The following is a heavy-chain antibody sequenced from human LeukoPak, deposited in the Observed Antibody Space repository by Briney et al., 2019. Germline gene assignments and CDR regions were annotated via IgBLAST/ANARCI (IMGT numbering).Heavy chain of an antibody. CDR2: MNPQSGNT. Sequence: ASVKVSCKASGYMFTNYDINWVRQATGQGLEWMGWMNPQSGNTGYAQKFRGRVTITRDTSITTAYMELSSLRSEDTAVYYCARGHNYSNFGAAYYYMDVWGKGTTVTVSS. J-gene: IGHJ6*03. CDR3: ARGHNYSNFGAAYYYMDV. V-gene: IGHV1-8*03. D-gene: IGHD4-11*01. CDR1: GYMFTNYD.